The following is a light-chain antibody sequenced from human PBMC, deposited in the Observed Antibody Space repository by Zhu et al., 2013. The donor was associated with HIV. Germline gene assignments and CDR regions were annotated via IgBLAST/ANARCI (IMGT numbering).Light chain of an antibody. Sequence: IQMTQSPSTLSASVGDRVTITCRASQPIDTWLAWYQQRPGKAPKLLIFDASSFDSGVPSRFSGSGSGTTFTLTISGLQPEDFATYYCQQYYSGGTFGQGTKVEIK. CDR3: QQYYSGGT. J-gene: IGKJ1*01. CDR2: DAS. V-gene: IGKV1-5*01. CDR1: QPIDTW.